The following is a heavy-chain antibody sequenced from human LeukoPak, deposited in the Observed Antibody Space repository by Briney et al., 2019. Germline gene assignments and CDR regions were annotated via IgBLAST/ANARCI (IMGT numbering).Heavy chain of an antibody. CDR1: GGSISSSSYY. D-gene: IGHD3-10*01. V-gene: IGHV4-39*07. Sequence: SETLSLTCTVSGGSISSSSYYWGWIRQPPGKGLEWIGSIYYSGSTYYNPSLKSRVTISVDTSKNQFSLKLSSVTAADTAVYYCARGGNYYGSGSYSNFDYWGQGTLVTVSS. CDR2: IYYSGST. CDR3: ARGGNYYGSGSYSNFDY. J-gene: IGHJ4*02.